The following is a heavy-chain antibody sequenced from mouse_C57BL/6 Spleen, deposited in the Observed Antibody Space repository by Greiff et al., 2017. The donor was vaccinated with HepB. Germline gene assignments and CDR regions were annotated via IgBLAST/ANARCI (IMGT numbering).Heavy chain of an antibody. CDR3: TRRDSSLAY. V-gene: IGHV1-15*01. CDR2: IDPETGGT. CDR1: GYTFTDYE. J-gene: IGHJ3*01. D-gene: IGHD1-1*01. Sequence: VKLMESGAELVRPGASVTLSCKASGYTFTDYEMHWVKQTPVHGLEWIGAIDPETGGTAYNQKFKGKAILTADKSSSTAYMELRSLTSADSAVYYCTRRDSSLAYWGQGTLVTVSA.